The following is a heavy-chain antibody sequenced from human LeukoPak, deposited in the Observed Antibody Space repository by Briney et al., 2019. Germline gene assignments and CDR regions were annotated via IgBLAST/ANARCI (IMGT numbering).Heavy chain of an antibody. J-gene: IGHJ5*02. Sequence: PSETLSLTCAVYGGSFSGYYWSWIRQPPGKGLEWIGEINHSGSTNYNPSLKSRVTISVDTSKNQFSLKLSSVTAADTAVYYCARYSPYAVTWYSSSWYSSWFDPWGQGTLVTVSS. CDR3: ARYSPYAVTWYSSSWYSSWFDP. CDR1: GGSFSGYY. V-gene: IGHV4-34*01. CDR2: INHSGST. D-gene: IGHD6-13*01.